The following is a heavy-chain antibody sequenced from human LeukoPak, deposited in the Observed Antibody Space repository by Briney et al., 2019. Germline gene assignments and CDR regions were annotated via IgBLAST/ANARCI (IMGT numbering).Heavy chain of an antibody. V-gene: IGHV4-4*02. J-gene: IGHJ3*02. Sequence: PSGTLSLTCAVSGGSISSSNWLSWVRQPPGKGLEWIGEIYHSGSTNYNPSLKSRVTISIDKSKNQFSLKLSSVTAADTAVYYCARDVTYYYDSSGYYRPRGAFDIWGQGTMVTVSS. CDR2: IYHSGST. D-gene: IGHD3-22*01. CDR1: GGSISSSNW. CDR3: ARDVTYYYDSSGYYRPRGAFDI.